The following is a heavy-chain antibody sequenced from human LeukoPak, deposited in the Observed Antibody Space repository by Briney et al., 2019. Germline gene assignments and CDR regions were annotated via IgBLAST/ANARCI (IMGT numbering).Heavy chain of an antibody. J-gene: IGHJ5*02. D-gene: IGHD2-2*01. CDR2: IYYSGST. V-gene: IGHV4-59*01. CDR3: ARALIVVVPAASNWFDP. CDR1: GGSISSYY. Sequence: SETLSLTCTVSGGSISSYYWSWIRQPPGKGLEWIGYIYYSGSTNYNPSLKSRVTISVDTSKNQFSLKLRSVTAADTAVYYCARALIVVVPAASNWFDPWGQGTLVTVSS.